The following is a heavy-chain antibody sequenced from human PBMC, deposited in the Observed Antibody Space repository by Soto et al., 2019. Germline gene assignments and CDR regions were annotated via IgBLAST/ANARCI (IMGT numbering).Heavy chain of an antibody. J-gene: IGHJ4*02. CDR3: AKGGYYYGPGSYPLTFDY. CDR2: ISYDGSNK. Sequence: GGSLRLSCAASGFTFSSYGMHWVRQAPGKGLEWVAVISYDGSNKYYADSVKGRFTISRDNSKNTLYLQMNSLRAEDTAVYYCAKGGYYYGPGSYPLTFDYWGQGTLVTVSS. V-gene: IGHV3-30*18. D-gene: IGHD3-10*01. CDR1: GFTFSSYG.